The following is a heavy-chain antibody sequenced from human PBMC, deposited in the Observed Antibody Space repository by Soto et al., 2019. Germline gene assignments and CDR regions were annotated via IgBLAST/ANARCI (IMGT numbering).Heavy chain of an antibody. V-gene: IGHV4-39*01. CDR3: ARHIPTYYDFWSGYF. CDR1: GGSISSSSYY. CDR2: IYYSGST. D-gene: IGHD3-3*01. Sequence: PSETLSLTCTVSGGSISSSSYYRGWIRQPPGKGLEWIGSIYYSGSTYYNPSLKSRVTISVDTSKNQFSLKLSSVTAADTAVYYCARHIPTYYDFWSGYFWGQGTTVTVSS. J-gene: IGHJ6*02.